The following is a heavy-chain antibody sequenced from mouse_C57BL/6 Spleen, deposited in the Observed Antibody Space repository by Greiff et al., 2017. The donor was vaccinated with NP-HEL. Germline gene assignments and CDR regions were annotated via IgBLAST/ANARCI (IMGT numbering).Heavy chain of an antibody. D-gene: IGHD2-5*01. CDR2: ISDGGSYT. V-gene: IGHV5-4*01. CDR1: GFTFSSYA. CDR3: ATEQRSYYSNYVYFDA. Sequence: DVHLVESGGGLVKPGGSLKLSCAASGFTFSSYAMSWVRQTQEKRLEWVATISDGGSYTYYPDNVNGRFTISRDNAKNKLYLQRRHLKSEDTAMYYCATEQRSYYSNYVYFDAWGTGTTVTVSS. J-gene: IGHJ1*03.